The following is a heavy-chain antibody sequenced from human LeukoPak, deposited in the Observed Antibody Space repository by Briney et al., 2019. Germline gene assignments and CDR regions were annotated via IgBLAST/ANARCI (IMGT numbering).Heavy chain of an antibody. Sequence: PGGSLRLSCAASGFTFSNSGMHWVRQAPGQGLEWMGWINPNSGGTNYAQKFQGRVTMTRDTSISTAYMELSRLRSDDTAVYYCARDRIIRGWFGELLYPTDFDYWGQGTLVTVSS. CDR1: GFTFSNSG. J-gene: IGHJ4*02. CDR2: INPNSGGT. V-gene: IGHV1-2*02. CDR3: ARDRIIRGWFGELLYPTDFDY. D-gene: IGHD3-10*01.